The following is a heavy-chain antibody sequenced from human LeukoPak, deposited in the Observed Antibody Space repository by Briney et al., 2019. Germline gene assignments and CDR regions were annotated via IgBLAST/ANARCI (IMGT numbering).Heavy chain of an antibody. CDR2: IYGGGST. D-gene: IGHD6-13*01. CDR3: ASPLRGAAAGTGSY. Sequence: GGSLRLSCSASGLTVSSNFMSWVRQAPGKGLEWVSVIYGGGSTYYADSVKGRFTISRDTSKNTLYLQMNSLRAEDTAVYYCASPLRGAAAGTGSYWGQGTLVTVSS. CDR1: GLTVSSNF. V-gene: IGHV3-53*01. J-gene: IGHJ4*02.